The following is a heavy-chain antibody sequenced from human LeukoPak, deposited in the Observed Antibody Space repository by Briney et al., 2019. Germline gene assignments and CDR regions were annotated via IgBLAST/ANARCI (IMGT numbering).Heavy chain of an antibody. CDR2: INPNSGGT. CDR3: ARATRYSSSWYPFDY. Sequence: GASVKVSCKASGYTFTSYYMHWVRQAPGQGLEWMGWINPNSGGTNYAQKFQGRVTMTRDTSISTAYMELSRLRSDDTAVYYCARATRYSSSWYPFDYWGQGTLVTVSS. J-gene: IGHJ4*02. V-gene: IGHV1-2*02. D-gene: IGHD6-13*01. CDR1: GYTFTSYY.